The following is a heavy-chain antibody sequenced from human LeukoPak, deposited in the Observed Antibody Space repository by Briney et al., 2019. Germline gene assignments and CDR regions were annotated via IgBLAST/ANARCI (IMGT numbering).Heavy chain of an antibody. Sequence: GGSLRLSCAASGFTFSSSAMHWVRQAPGKGLEWVAVASYDGSNKYYADSVKGRFTISRDNSKNTLHLQMNSLRSGDTAVYYCARGGSGWYFDYWGQGALVTVSS. V-gene: IGHV3-30*04. D-gene: IGHD6-19*01. J-gene: IGHJ4*02. CDR3: ARGGSGWYFDY. CDR2: ASYDGSNK. CDR1: GFTFSSSA.